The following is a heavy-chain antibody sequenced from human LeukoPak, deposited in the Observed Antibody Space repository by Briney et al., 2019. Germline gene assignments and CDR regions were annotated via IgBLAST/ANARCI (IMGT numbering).Heavy chain of an antibody. V-gene: IGHV4-39*01. D-gene: IGHD1-26*01. Sequence: AETLSLTCTVSGGSFRSSSNHWGRIRQPPGKGLEWIGSIYYSGSTYYNPSLKSRVTISVDTSKNQLSLKLSSVTAADTAVYYCASAVPTSGSYLSDLWGEDTLVPVSS. J-gene: IGHJ1*01. CDR3: ASAVPTSGSYLSDL. CDR1: GGSFRSSSNH. CDR2: IYYSGST.